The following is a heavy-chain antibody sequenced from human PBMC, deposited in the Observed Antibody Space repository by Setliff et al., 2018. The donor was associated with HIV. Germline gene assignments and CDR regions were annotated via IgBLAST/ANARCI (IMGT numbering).Heavy chain of an antibody. CDR1: GGSFSDYY. J-gene: IGHJ4*02. CDR3: ARGLTHYYGSGPFDY. D-gene: IGHD3-10*01. Sequence: PSETLSLTCAVYGGSFSDYYWTWIRQSPGKGLEWIGEINHRGSTNYNPSLKSRVTVSVDTSKNQFSLKLGSVTAADTAVYYCARGLTHYYGSGPFDYWGQGTLVTVSS. V-gene: IGHV4-34*01. CDR2: INHRGST.